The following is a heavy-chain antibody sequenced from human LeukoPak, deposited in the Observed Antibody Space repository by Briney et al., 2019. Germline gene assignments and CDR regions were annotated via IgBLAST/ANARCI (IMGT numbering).Heavy chain of an antibody. CDR1: GFTFSGYA. J-gene: IGHJ4*02. Sequence: PGGSLRLSCAASGFTFSGYAMNWVRQAPGKGLEWVSLIFASGSTTKYADSVKGRFTISRDNSKNTLYLQMNSLRAEDTAVYYCAREIIGGYYLQYWGQGTLVTVSS. V-gene: IGHV3-23*03. CDR2: IFASGSTT. CDR3: AREIIGGYYLQY. D-gene: IGHD3-22*01.